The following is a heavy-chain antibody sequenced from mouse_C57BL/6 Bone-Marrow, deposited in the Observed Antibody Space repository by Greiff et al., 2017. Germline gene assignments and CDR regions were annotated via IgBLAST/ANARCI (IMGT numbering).Heavy chain of an antibody. J-gene: IGHJ3*01. V-gene: IGHV14-4*01. Sequence: EVQLQQSGAELVRPGASVKLSCTASGFNIKDAYMHWVKQRPEQGLEWIGWIDPENGDTEYASKFQGKATITADTSSNTAYLQLSSLTSEDTAVYYCTTAAYGYDGVAYWGQGTLVTVSA. CDR1: GFNIKDAY. CDR3: TTAAYGYDGVAY. D-gene: IGHD2-2*01. CDR2: IDPENGDT.